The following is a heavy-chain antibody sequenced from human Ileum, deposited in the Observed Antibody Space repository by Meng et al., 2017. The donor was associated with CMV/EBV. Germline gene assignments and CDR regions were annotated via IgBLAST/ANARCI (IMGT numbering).Heavy chain of an antibody. CDR1: GYTFVGYY. V-gene: IGHV1-2*02. J-gene: IGHJ4*02. CDR2: INPNTGDT. Sequence: QVKLGQCGAEVKKPGASVKVSCKASGYTFVGYYIHWIRQAPGQGFEWMGWINPNTGDTDYAQKFRDRVTMTRDTSISTVFMDLNWLKSDDTAVYYCARGPSNGDFDYWGQGTLVTVSS. D-gene: IGHD4-17*01. CDR3: ARGPSNGDFDY.